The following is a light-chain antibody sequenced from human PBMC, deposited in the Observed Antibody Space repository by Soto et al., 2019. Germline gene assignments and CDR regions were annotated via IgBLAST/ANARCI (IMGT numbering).Light chain of an antibody. CDR1: SGHSSYA. CDR3: QTWVTGIQV. CDR2: LNSDGSH. Sequence: QPVLTQSPSASASLGASVKLTCTLSSGHSSYAIAWHQQRPEKDPRYLMKLNSDGSHSKGDGIPDRFSGSSSGAERYLTTSSLQSEDEADYYCQTWVTGIQVFGGGTKVTVL. J-gene: IGLJ2*01. V-gene: IGLV4-69*01.